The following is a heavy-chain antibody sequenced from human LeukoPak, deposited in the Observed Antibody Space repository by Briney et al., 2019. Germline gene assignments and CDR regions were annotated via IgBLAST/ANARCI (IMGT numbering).Heavy chain of an antibody. Sequence: GGSLRLSCAASGFTFSHYWIHWVCQAPGKGLVRVSRINSDGSSTNYADSVKGRFTISRDNAKNTVYLQMNSLRAEDTAVYYCARDTSYGMDVWGQGTTVTVSS. CDR1: GFTFSHYW. CDR3: ARDTSYGMDV. V-gene: IGHV3-74*01. J-gene: IGHJ6*02. CDR2: INSDGSST. D-gene: IGHD2/OR15-2a*01.